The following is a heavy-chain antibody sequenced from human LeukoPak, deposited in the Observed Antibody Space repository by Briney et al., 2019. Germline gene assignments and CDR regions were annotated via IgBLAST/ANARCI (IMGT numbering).Heavy chain of an antibody. J-gene: IGHJ6*03. Sequence: SVKVSCKASGGTFSSYAINWVRQAPGQGLEWMGGIIPIFGTANYAQKFQGRVTITADKSTSTAYMELSSLRSEDTAVYYCASHIAARPYYYYYMDVWGKGTTVTVSS. D-gene: IGHD6-6*01. CDR3: ASHIAARPYYYYYMDV. V-gene: IGHV1-69*06. CDR1: GGTFSSYA. CDR2: IIPIFGTA.